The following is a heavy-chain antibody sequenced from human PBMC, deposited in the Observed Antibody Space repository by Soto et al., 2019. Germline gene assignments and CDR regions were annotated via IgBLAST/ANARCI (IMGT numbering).Heavy chain of an antibody. J-gene: IGHJ4*02. D-gene: IGHD6-6*01. CDR3: ARDWTIQPSSLPSFDY. V-gene: IGHV3-30-3*01. Sequence: QVQLVESGGGVVQPGRSLRLSCAASGFTFSSYAMHWVRQAPGKGLEWVAVISYDGSNKYYADSVKGRFTISRDNSKNTLYLQMNSLRAEDTAVYYCARDWTIQPSSLPSFDYWGQGTLVTVSS. CDR1: GFTFSSYA. CDR2: ISYDGSNK.